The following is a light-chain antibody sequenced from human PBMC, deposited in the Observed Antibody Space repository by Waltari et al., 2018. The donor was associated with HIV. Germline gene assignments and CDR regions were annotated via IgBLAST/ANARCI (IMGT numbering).Light chain of an antibody. J-gene: IGLJ1*01. V-gene: IGLV3-21*02. CDR1: NIGRKS. Sequence: SSVLTQPPSVSVAPGQTATIPSGGNNIGRKSVHWYQQRPGQAPVLVVYDDSDRPSGISERFAGSNSGNTATLTITRVEGGDEADYYCQVWDSDADRYVFGNGTRVTVL. CDR2: DDS. CDR3: QVWDSDADRYV.